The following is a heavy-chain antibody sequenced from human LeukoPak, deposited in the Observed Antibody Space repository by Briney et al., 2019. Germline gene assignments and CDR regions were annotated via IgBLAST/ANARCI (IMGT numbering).Heavy chain of an antibody. Sequence: ASVKVSCKASGYIFTDYYMHWVRQAPGQELEWMGWISANNNNTDNVQKLQGRVTMTTDTSTSTAYMELRSLRSDDTAVYYCARALYHTFDYWGQGTLVTVSS. V-gene: IGHV1-18*04. D-gene: IGHD2-2*01. CDR3: ARALYHTFDY. J-gene: IGHJ4*02. CDR2: ISANNNNT. CDR1: GYIFTDYY.